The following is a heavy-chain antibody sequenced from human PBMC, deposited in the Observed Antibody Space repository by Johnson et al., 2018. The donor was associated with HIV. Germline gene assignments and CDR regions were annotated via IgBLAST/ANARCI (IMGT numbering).Heavy chain of an antibody. D-gene: IGHD2-15*01. CDR3: RVVGDAFDI. CDR2: IYSGGST. Sequence: VQLVETGGGLIQPGGSLRLSCAASGFTVSSNYMNWVRQAPGKGLEWVSVIYSGGSTYYADSVKGRFTISRDNSKNTLCLQMNSLRVEDTAVYYVRVVGDAFDIWGQGTMVTVPS. V-gene: IGHV3-53*05. J-gene: IGHJ3*02. CDR1: GFTVSSNY.